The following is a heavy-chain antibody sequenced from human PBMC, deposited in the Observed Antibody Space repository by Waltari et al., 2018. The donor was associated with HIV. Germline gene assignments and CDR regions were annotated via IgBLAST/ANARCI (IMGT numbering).Heavy chain of an antibody. V-gene: IGHV4-59*11. CDR3: ARGTYDNSAFYDAFDI. CDR2: ISHSGRT. J-gene: IGHJ3*02. D-gene: IGHD3-22*01. CDR1: GGSISTHY. Sequence: QVHLQESGPGLVKPSETLSLSCTVSGGSISTHYWSWIRQPPGKGLEWIGYISHSGRTNYNPSLKSRVTISGDTSKTQFSLMLSSVTAADTAVYYCARGTYDNSAFYDAFDIWGQGTMVTVSS.